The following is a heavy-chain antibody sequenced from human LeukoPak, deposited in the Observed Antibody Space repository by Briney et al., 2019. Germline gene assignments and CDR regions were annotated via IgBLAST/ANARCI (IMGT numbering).Heavy chain of an antibody. CDR3: ARSYGSGSPSSGNYYGMDV. V-gene: IGHV1-18*01. D-gene: IGHD3-10*01. Sequence: ASVKVSCKASGYTFTSYGISWVRQAPGQGLEWMGWISAYNGNTNYAQKLQGRVTMTTDTSTSTAYMELRSLRSDDTAVYYCARSYGSGSPSSGNYYGMDVWGQGTTVTVSS. CDR2: ISAYNGNT. CDR1: GYTFTSYG. J-gene: IGHJ6*02.